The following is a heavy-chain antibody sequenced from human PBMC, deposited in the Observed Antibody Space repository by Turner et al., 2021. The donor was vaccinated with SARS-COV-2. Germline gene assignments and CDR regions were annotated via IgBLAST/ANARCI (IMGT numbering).Heavy chain of an antibody. CDR2: IYYSGST. CDR3: AGQLWLRGAFDI. V-gene: IGHV4-31*03. J-gene: IGHJ3*02. D-gene: IGHD5-18*01. Sequence: QVQLQESGPGLVKPSQTLSLTCTVSGGSISSGGYYWSWIRQHPGKGLEWIGNIYYSGSTYYNSSLKSRVTISVATSKNQFSLKLSSVTAADTAVYYCAGQLWLRGAFDIWGQGTMVTVSS. CDR1: GGSISSGGYY.